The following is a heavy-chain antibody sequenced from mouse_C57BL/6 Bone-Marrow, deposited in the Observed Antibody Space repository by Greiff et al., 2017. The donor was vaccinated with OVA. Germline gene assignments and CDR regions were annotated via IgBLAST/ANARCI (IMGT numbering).Heavy chain of an antibody. Sequence: EVQLQQSGPVLVKPGASVKMSCKASGYTFTDYYMNWVKQSHGKSLEWIGVINPYNGGTSYNQKFKGKATLTVDKSSSTAYMELNSLTSEDSAVYYCARGSVISIYYEYYAMDYWGQGTSVTVSS. CDR3: ARGSVISIYYEYYAMDY. J-gene: IGHJ4*01. V-gene: IGHV1-19*01. CDR1: GYTFTDYY. CDR2: INPYNGGT. D-gene: IGHD2-4*01.